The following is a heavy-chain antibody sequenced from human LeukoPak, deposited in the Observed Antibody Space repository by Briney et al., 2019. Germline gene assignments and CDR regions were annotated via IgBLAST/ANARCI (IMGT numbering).Heavy chain of an antibody. V-gene: IGHV4-31*03. CDR2: IYYSGST. Sequence: TLSLTCTVSGGSISSGGYYWSWIRQHPGKGLEWIGYIYYSGSTYYNPSLKSRVTISVDTSKNQFSLKLSSVTAADTAVYYCARDLSTLNWFDPWGQGTLVTVSS. CDR3: ARDLSTLNWFDP. J-gene: IGHJ5*02. CDR1: GGSISSGGYY.